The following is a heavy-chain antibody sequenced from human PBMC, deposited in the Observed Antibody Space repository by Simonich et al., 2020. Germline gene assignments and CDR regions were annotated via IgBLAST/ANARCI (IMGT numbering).Heavy chain of an antibody. CDR3: ARGLRVAAAGTAFQH. CDR1: GGSFSGYY. V-gene: IGHV4-34*01. CDR2: INHSGST. D-gene: IGHD6-13*01. Sequence: QVQLQQWGAGLLKPSEPLSLTCAVYGGSFSGYYWNWNRQPPGKGLEWIGEINHSGSTNYNPSLKSRVTISVNTSKNQFSLKLSSVTAADTAVYYCARGLRVAAAGTAFQHWGQGTLVTVSS. J-gene: IGHJ1*01.